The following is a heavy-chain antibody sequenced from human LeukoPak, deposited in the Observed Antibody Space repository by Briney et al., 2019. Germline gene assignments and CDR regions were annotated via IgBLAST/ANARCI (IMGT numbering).Heavy chain of an antibody. CDR3: ARDLLAVAGPFDY. CDR1: GDSVSSNSAA. D-gene: IGHD6-19*01. J-gene: IGHJ4*02. CDR2: TYYRSKWYN. V-gene: IGHV6-1*01. Sequence: SQTLSLTCAISGDSVSSNSAAWNCIRQSPSRGLECLGRTYYRSKWYNDYAVSVKSGITINPDTSKNQFSLQLNSVTPEDTAVYYCARDLLAVAGPFDYWGQGTLVTVSS.